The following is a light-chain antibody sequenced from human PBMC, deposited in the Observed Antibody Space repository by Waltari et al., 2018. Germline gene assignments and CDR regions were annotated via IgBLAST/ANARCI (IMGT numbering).Light chain of an antibody. Sequence: DIQMTQSPSSLSASVGDRVSITCRASQTVSKFLNWYQQKPGEAPKLLIYAASTLQSGVPSRFRGGGSGTAFTLIISSLQPDDFATYFCQQTYTTPWTFGQGTRVDI. V-gene: IGKV1-39*01. J-gene: IGKJ1*01. CDR1: QTVSKF. CDR2: AAS. CDR3: QQTYTTPWT.